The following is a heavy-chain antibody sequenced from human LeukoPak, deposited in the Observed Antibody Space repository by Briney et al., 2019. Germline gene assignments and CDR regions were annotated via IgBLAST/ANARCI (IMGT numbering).Heavy chain of an antibody. J-gene: IGHJ6*02. V-gene: IGHV1-3*01. CDR1: GYTFTSYA. CDR2: INAGNGNT. Sequence: ASVKVSCKASGYTFTSYARHWVRQAPGQRLEWMGWINAGNGNTKYSQKFQGRVTITRDTSASTAYMELSSLRSEGTAVYYCARTPLDILTGYPDYYYGMDVWGQGTTVTVSS. D-gene: IGHD3-9*01. CDR3: ARTPLDILTGYPDYYYGMDV.